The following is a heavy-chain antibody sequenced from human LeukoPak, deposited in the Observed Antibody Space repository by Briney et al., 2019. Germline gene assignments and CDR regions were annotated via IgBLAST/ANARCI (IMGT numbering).Heavy chain of an antibody. J-gene: IGHJ2*01. CDR2: INHSGST. V-gene: IGHV4-34*01. CDR1: GGSISSGGYY. D-gene: IGHD3-3*01. CDR3: ARVPLTGGKYYDFWSVNYWYFDL. Sequence: SETLSLTCAVSGGSISSGGYYWSWIRQPPGKGLEWIGEINHSGSTNYNPSLKSRVTISVDTSKNQFSLKLSSVTAADTAVYYCARVPLTGGKYYDFWSVNYWYFDLRGRGTLVTVSS.